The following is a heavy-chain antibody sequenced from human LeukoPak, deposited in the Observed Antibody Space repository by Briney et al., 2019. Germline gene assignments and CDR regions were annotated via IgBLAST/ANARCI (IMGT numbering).Heavy chain of an antibody. Sequence: GASVKVSCKASGYTFTSYGISWVRQAPGQGLEWMGWISAYNGNTNYAQKLQGRVTMTTDTSTSTAYMELRSLRSDDTAVYYCARAANFYSSLAYFQHWGQGTLVTVSS. CDR3: ARAANFYSSLAYFQH. V-gene: IGHV1-18*01. CDR2: ISAYNGNT. D-gene: IGHD3-9*01. J-gene: IGHJ1*01. CDR1: GYTFTSYG.